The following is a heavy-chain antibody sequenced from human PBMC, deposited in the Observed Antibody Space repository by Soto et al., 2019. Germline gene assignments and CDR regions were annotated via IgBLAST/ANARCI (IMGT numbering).Heavy chain of an antibody. Sequence: PSETLSLTCTVSGGSISSYYWSWIRQPPGKGLEWIGYIYYSGSTNYNPSLKSRVTISVDTSKNQFSLKLSSVTAADTAVYYCARGGPDCASDYWGKGTLVTVSS. V-gene: IGHV4-59*01. CDR1: GGSISSYY. J-gene: IGHJ4*02. CDR2: IYYSGST. D-gene: IGHD2-21*02. CDR3: ARGGPDCASDY.